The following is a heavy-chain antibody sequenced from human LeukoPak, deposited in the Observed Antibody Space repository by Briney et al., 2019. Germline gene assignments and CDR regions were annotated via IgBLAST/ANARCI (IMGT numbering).Heavy chain of an antibody. Sequence: GGSLRLSCAASGFTFSSYGMHWVRQAPGKGLEWVAVISYDGSNKYYADSVKGRFTISRDNSKNTLYLQMNSLRAEDTAVYYCARDGYCSGGSCYGYFDYWGQGTLVTVSS. CDR2: ISYDGSNK. CDR3: ARDGYCSGGSCYGYFDY. CDR1: GFTFSSYG. J-gene: IGHJ4*02. D-gene: IGHD2-15*01. V-gene: IGHV3-30*03.